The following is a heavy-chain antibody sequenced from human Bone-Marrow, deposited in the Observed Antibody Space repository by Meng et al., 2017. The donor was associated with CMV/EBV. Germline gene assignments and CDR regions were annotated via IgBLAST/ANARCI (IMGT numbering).Heavy chain of an antibody. D-gene: IGHD3-22*01. CDR3: VRNYDSGGYYPWRYYYGMDV. Sequence: SETLSLTCSVSGDSVSSDDYYWDWSRQHPGKGLEWIGYIYNRGRTTYYNPSLKSRVTISLDTSRNQFSLKLSSVTAADTAVYYCVRNYDSGGYYPWRYYYGMDVWGQGTPVTVSS. CDR1: GDSVSSDDYY. V-gene: IGHV4-31*03. J-gene: IGHJ6*02. CDR2: IYNRGRTT.